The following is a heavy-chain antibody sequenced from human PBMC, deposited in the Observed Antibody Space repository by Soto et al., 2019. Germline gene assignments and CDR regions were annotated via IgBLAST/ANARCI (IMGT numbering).Heavy chain of an antibody. J-gene: IGHJ5*02. V-gene: IGHV1-24*01. Sequence: ASVKVSCKVSGDTLPEFSMHWVRQAPGKGLEWMGGFDPEDGETIYAQKFLGRVTMTEDTSTDTAYMELSSLTSEDTAVYYCAKDSFRNASSGWFDPWGQGTMVTV. D-gene: IGHD1-1*01. CDR3: AKDSFRNASSGWFDP. CDR1: GDTLPEFS. CDR2: FDPEDGET.